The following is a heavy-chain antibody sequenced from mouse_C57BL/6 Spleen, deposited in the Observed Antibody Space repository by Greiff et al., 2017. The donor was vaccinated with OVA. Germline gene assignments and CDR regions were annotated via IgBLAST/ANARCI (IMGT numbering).Heavy chain of an antibody. J-gene: IGHJ3*01. CDR2: IYPGDGDT. CDR3: ARGDYDEDWFAY. Sequence: QVQLQQSGAELVKPGASVKISCKASGYAFSSYWMNWVKQRPGKGLEWIGQIYPGDGDTNYNGKFKGKATLTADKSSSTAYMQLSSLTSEDSAVYFCARGDYDEDWFAYWGQGTLVTVSA. D-gene: IGHD2-4*01. V-gene: IGHV1-80*01. CDR1: GYAFSSYW.